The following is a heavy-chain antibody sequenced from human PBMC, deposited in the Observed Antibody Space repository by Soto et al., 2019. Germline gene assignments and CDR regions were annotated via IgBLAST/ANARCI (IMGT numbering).Heavy chain of an antibody. J-gene: IGHJ4*02. Sequence: QVQLVQSGAEEKKPGSSVTVSCQASGGTLNSYTINWVRQAPGHGPEWLGRIIPVLGVANYAQTVQGRVTITADKSTSTVYMELTGLKSEDTAAYSCAGSSVAAGGTLGNWGLGTLVTVSS. CDR1: GGTLNSYT. CDR3: AGSSVAAGGTLGN. D-gene: IGHD6-13*01. CDR2: IIPVLGVA. V-gene: IGHV1-69*02.